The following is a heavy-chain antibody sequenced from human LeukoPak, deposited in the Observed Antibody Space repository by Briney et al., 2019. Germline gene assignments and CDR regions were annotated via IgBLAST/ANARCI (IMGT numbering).Heavy chain of an antibody. CDR3: ARDHGIVVVTASRLDS. J-gene: IGHJ4*02. Sequence: GGSLRLSCAASGFTFSSYSMNWVRQAPGKGLEWVSSISSSSSYIDYADSVKGRFTISRDNAKNSLYLQMNSLRAEDTAVYYCARDHGIVVVTASRLDSWGQRTLVTVSS. CDR1: GFTFSSYS. CDR2: ISSSSSYI. D-gene: IGHD2-21*02. V-gene: IGHV3-21*01.